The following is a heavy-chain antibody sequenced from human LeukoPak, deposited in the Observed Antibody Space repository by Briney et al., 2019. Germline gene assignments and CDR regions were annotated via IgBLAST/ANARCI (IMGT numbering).Heavy chain of an antibody. CDR2: ISYDGSNK. CDR3: ARELRDIVVVPAATWFDY. CDR1: GFTFSSYA. D-gene: IGHD2-2*01. Sequence: PGGSLRLSCAASGFTFSSYAMHWVRQAPGKGLEWVAVISYDGSNKYYADSVKGRFTISRDNSKNTLYLQMNRLRAEDTAVYYCARELRDIVVVPAATWFDYWGQGTLVTVSS. J-gene: IGHJ4*02. V-gene: IGHV3-30-3*01.